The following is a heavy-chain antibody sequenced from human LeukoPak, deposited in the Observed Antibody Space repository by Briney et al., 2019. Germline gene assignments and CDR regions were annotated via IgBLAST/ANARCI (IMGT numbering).Heavy chain of an antibody. CDR3: ARRRAYCGGDCYQ. CDR2: FYYSGGT. CDR1: GGSISSSSYY. D-gene: IGHD2-21*02. Sequence: PSETLSLTCTVSGGSISSSSYYWGWIRQPPGKGLEWIGSFYYSGGTYYNPSLKSRVTIFVDTSKNQFSLKLSSVTAADTAVYYCARRRAYCGGDCYQWGQGTLVTVSS. V-gene: IGHV4-39*01. J-gene: IGHJ4*02.